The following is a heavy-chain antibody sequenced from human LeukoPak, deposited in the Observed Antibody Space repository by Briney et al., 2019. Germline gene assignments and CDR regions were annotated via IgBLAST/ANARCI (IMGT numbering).Heavy chain of an antibody. V-gene: IGHV3-15*01. CDR1: GFTFSNAW. D-gene: IGHD6-13*01. CDR2: IRSKTDGGTT. CDR3: ARFIAAPYYFDY. J-gene: IGHJ4*02. Sequence: PGGSLRLSCAASGFTFSNAWMSWVRQAPGKGLEWVGRIRSKTDGGTTDYAAPVKGRFTISRDASKNTLYLQMNSLKTEDTAVYYCARFIAAPYYFDYWGRGTLVTVSS.